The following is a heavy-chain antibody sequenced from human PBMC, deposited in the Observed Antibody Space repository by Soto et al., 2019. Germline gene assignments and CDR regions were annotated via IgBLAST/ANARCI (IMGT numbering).Heavy chain of an antibody. CDR2: IYYSGST. V-gene: IGHV4-30-2*05. J-gene: IGHJ5*02. Sequence: PSETLSLTCAVSGGSISSGGYSWSWIRQPPGKGLEWIGYIYYSGSTYYNPSLKSRVTISVDTSKNQFSLKLSSVTAADTAVYYCARAWDEYYYGSGSYNWFDPWGQGTLVTVSS. CDR3: ARAWDEYYYGSGSYNWFDP. D-gene: IGHD3-10*01. CDR1: GGSISSGGYS.